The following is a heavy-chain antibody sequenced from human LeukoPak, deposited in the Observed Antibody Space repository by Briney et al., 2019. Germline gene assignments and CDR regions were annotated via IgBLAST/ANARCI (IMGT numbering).Heavy chain of an antibody. CDR1: GFTFSSYA. CDR3: AKGGSGSCYSHFDY. D-gene: IGHD2-15*01. Sequence: PGGSLRLSCAASGFTFSSYAMNWVRQAPGKGLEWVSAISGSGDSTYYADSVKGRFTISRDNSKNTLYLQMNTLRAEDTAVYYCAKGGSGSCYSHFDYWGQGTLVTVSS. CDR2: ISGSGDST. V-gene: IGHV3-23*01. J-gene: IGHJ4*02.